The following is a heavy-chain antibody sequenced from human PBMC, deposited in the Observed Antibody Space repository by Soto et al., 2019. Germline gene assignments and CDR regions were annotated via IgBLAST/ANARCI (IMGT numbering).Heavy chain of an antibody. CDR3: AREKMKPGWFDP. Sequence: PSETLSLTCAVYGGSFSGYYWSWIRQPPGKGLEWIGEIYHSGSTNYNPSLKSRVTISVDRSKNQFSLKLSSVTAADTAVYYCAREKMKPGWFDPWGQGTLVTVSS. CDR2: IYHSGST. V-gene: IGHV4-34*01. CDR1: GGSFSGYY. J-gene: IGHJ5*02.